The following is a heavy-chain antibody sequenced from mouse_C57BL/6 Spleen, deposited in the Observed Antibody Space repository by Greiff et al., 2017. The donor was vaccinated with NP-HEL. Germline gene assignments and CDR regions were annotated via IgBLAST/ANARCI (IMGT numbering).Heavy chain of an antibody. CDR1: GFSFNTYA. Sequence: GGGLVQPKGSLKLSCAASGFSFNTYAMNWVRQAPGKGLEWVARIRSKSNNYATYYADSVKDRFTISRDDSESMLYLQMNNLKTEDTAMYYCVRHEDWFAYWGQGTLVTVSA. J-gene: IGHJ3*01. V-gene: IGHV10-1*01. CDR2: IRSKSNNYAT. CDR3: VRHEDWFAY.